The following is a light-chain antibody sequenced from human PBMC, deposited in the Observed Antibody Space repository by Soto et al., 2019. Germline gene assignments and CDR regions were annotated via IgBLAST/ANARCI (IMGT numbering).Light chain of an antibody. CDR2: DAF. V-gene: IGKV3-11*01. Sequence: EIVLTQSPATLSLSPGERATLSCRASQSVSSYLAWYQQRPGQAPRLLIYDAFNRATGIPDRFSGRGSGTDFTLTISRLEPEDFAVYYCQQYGDSPRTFGQGTKV. J-gene: IGKJ1*01. CDR3: QQYGDSPRT. CDR1: QSVSSY.